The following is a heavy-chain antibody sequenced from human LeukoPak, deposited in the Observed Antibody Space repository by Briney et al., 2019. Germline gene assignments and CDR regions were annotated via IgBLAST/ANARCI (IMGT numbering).Heavy chain of an antibody. Sequence: ASVKVSCKASGYTFTGYYMHWVRQAPGQGLEWMGWINPNSGGTNYAQKVQGRLTVTTDPSTSTAYMELRSLISDDTAVYYCARWRRGDYASFDPWGQGTPVTVSS. CDR1: GYTFTGYY. V-gene: IGHV1-2*02. D-gene: IGHD4-17*01. CDR3: ARWRRGDYASFDP. J-gene: IGHJ5*02. CDR2: INPNSGGT.